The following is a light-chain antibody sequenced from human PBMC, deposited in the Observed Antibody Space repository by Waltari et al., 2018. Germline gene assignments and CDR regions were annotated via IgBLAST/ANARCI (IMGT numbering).Light chain of an antibody. Sequence: SSELTQDPAVSVALGQTVRITCQGDSLRYLYATWYRQKPGQDPLLVMYGKNNRPSGIPDRFSGSYSGDTASLTITGAQAEDEADYYCNSRDSDGNPFVFGPATKVTVL. V-gene: IGLV3-19*01. J-gene: IGLJ1*01. CDR2: GKN. CDR1: SLRYLY. CDR3: NSRDSDGNPFV.